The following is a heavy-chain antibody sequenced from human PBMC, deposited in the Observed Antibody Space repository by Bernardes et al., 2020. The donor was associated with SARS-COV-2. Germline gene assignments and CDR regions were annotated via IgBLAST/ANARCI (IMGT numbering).Heavy chain of an antibody. J-gene: IGHJ4*01. CDR1: GYTFTGYY. CDR2: INPNSGGT. Sequence: ASVKVSCKASGYTFTGYYMHWVRQAPGQGLEWMGWINPNSGGTNYAQKFQGRVTMTRDTSISTAYMELSSLRADDTAVYYCACPGGYGSVDYWGHGTLVSVSS. CDR3: ACPGGYGSVDY. V-gene: IGHV1-2*02. D-gene: IGHD3-10*01.